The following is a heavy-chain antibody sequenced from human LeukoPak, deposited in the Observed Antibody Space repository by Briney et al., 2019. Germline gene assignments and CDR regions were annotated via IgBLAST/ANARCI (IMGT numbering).Heavy chain of an antibody. V-gene: IGHV3-48*01. CDR1: GFTFSAYS. J-gene: IGHJ3*02. CDR2: IGATDGSK. Sequence: GGSLRLSCAASGFTFSAYSMNWVRQAPGKGLEWVSYIGATDGSKYYADSVKGRFSISRDNAKNSLYLQMNSLRAEDTAVYYCARDCGGGSCYGPYDAFDIWGQGTTVTVSS. D-gene: IGHD2-15*01. CDR3: ARDCGGGSCYGPYDAFDI.